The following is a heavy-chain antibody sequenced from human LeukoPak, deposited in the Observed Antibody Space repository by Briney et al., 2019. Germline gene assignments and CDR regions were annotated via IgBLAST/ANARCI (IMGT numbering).Heavy chain of an antibody. CDR3: SRDSGYDSDPYYLDY. D-gene: IGHD5-12*01. V-gene: IGHV3-21*01. J-gene: IGHJ4*02. Sequence: GGSLRLSCAASGFTFSSYSMNWVRQAPGKGLEWVSSISSSSSYIYYADSVKGRFTISRDNAQNSLYLQMNSLRSQDTAGWYCSRDSGYDSDPYYLDYWGQGTLVTVSS. CDR2: ISSSSSYI. CDR1: GFTFSSYS.